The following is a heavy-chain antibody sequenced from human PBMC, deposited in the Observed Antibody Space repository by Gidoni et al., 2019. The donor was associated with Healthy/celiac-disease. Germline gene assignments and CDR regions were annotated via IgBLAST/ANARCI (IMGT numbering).Heavy chain of an antibody. CDR1: GSHFTSYG. Sequence: QVQLVQSGAEVKKPGTSVKVSCKPSGSHFTSYGISWVRQAPGQGLGWMGWISAYNGNTKYEQKIKGRVTMTTDTSTSTAYMELRSLRSDDTAVYYCARDYYDTDDAFDIWGQGTMVTVSS. CDR3: ARDYYDTDDAFDI. D-gene: IGHD3-22*01. V-gene: IGHV1-18*01. J-gene: IGHJ3*02. CDR2: ISAYNGNT.